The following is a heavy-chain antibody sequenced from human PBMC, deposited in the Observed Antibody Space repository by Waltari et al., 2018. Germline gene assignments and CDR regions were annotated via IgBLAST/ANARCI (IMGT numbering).Heavy chain of an antibody. CDR3: ATYVGASIGTAAFDV. V-gene: IGHV4-39*01. CDR1: GGSITNNRHY. Sequence: QLHLQESGPGLVKPSETLSLTCSVSGGSITNNRHYWAWIRQPPGKGLEWTATISYTGAPYNNPSLKSRVTISGDTSKNQFSLKLNSVTAADTAVYYCATYVGASIGTAAFDVWGQGTMVTVSS. CDR2: ISYTGAP. J-gene: IGHJ3*01. D-gene: IGHD3-16*01.